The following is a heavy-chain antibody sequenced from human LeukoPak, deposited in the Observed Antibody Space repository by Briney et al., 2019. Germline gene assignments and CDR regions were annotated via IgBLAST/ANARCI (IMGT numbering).Heavy chain of an antibody. J-gene: IGHJ4*02. CDR1: GFTVSSNY. CDR3: ATLASTDGY. CDR2: ISTRSSYL. Sequence: GGSLRLSCAASGFTVSSNYMNWVRQAPGKGLQWVSSISTRSSYLYYADSVKGRFTISRDDAKNSLYLQLNSLRAEDTAVYYCATLASTDGYWGQGTLVTVSS. V-gene: IGHV3-21*01. D-gene: IGHD1-1*01.